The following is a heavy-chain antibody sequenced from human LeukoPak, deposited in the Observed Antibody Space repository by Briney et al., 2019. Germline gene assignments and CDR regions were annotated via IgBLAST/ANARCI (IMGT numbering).Heavy chain of an antibody. CDR3: ARHSSYALRHSGYYYRMDV. D-gene: IGHD2-8*01. V-gene: IGHV4-59*08. CDR1: GGSISSYY. J-gene: IGHJ6*02. Sequence: SETLSLTCTVSGGSISSYYWRWIRQPPGKGLEWIGYIYYSGSTNCNPSLKSRVTISVDTSKNQFSLKLSSVTAADTAVYFCARHSSYALRHSGYYYRMDVWGQGTTVTVSS. CDR2: IYYSGST.